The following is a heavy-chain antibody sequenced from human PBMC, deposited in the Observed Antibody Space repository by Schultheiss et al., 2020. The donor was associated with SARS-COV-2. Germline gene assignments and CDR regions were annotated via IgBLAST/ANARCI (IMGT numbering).Heavy chain of an antibody. V-gene: IGHV4-31*03. D-gene: IGHD1-26*01. CDR1: GGSISSGGYY. Sequence: SETLSLTCTVSGGSISSGGYYWSWIRQHPGKGLEWIGYIYYSGSTYYNPSLKSRVTISVDTSKNQFSLKLSSVTAADTAVYYCARDRGEVELLTYYYGMDVWGQGTTVTVSS. CDR3: ARDRGEVELLTYYYGMDV. J-gene: IGHJ6*02. CDR2: IYYSGST.